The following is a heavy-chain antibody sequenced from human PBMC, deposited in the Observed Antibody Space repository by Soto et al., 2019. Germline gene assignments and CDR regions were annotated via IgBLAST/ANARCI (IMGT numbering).Heavy chain of an antibody. V-gene: IGHV4-39*01. D-gene: IGHD2-2*01. Sequence: QLQLQESGPGLVKPSETLSLTCTVSGGSISSSSYYWGWIRQPPGKGLEWIGSIYYSGSTYYNPSLKRRVNIAVDTSKNHFSLKLSAVTAAYTAVYSCARQIVVVPAAMVPRGTRSPVFAYWGQGTLVTVSS. CDR2: IYYSGST. CDR1: GGSISSSSYY. CDR3: ARQIVVVPAAMVPRGTRSPVFAY. J-gene: IGHJ4*02.